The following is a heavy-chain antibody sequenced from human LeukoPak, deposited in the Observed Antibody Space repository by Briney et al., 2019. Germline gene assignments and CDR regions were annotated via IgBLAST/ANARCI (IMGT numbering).Heavy chain of an antibody. V-gene: IGHV4-39*01. CDR2: MDYSGST. CDR3: ARHGSYGSGSYHYLDY. D-gene: IGHD3-10*01. J-gene: IGHJ4*02. CDR1: GGSISSSSYY. Sequence: SETLSLTCTVSGGSISSSSYYWGWIRQPPGKGRERIGSMDYSGSTYCNPSLKSRVTVSVGTSRNQFALKLSSVTAADTAVYCCARHGSYGSGSYHYLDYWGQGTQVTVSS.